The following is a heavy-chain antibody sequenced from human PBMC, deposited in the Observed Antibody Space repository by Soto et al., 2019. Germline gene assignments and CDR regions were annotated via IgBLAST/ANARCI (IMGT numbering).Heavy chain of an antibody. Sequence: SQXLSLTCAISGDSVSSNSAAWNWIRQSPSRGLEWLGRTYYRSKWYNDYAVSVKSRITINPDTSKNQFSLQLNSVTPEDTAVYYCASTGYSSGWYEGHFDYWGQGTLVTVSS. CDR1: GDSVSSNSAA. V-gene: IGHV6-1*01. J-gene: IGHJ4*02. D-gene: IGHD6-19*01. CDR3: ASTGYSSGWYEGHFDY. CDR2: TYYRSKWYN.